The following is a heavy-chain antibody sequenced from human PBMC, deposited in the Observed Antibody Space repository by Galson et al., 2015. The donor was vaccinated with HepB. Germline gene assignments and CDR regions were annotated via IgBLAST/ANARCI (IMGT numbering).Heavy chain of an antibody. Sequence: SETLSLTCTVSGGSISGYYWSWIRQPPGKGLEWIGYIYSSGTTTYNPSLKSRVTISVDTSKNQFSLRVSSVTAADTALYYCAKNHQPGRFQAGCDPWVQGTLVTVSS. J-gene: IGHJ5*02. CDR3: AKNHQPGRFQAGCDP. D-gene: IGHD3-3*01. V-gene: IGHV4-59*01. CDR1: GGSISGYY. CDR2: IYSSGTT.